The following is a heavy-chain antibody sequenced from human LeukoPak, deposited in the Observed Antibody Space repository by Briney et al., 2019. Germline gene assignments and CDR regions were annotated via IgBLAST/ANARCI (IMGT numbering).Heavy chain of an antibody. CDR1: GFTFSSYS. D-gene: IGHD3-10*01. V-gene: IGHV3-21*01. CDR3: ARAHGSGSYYAGDAFGI. CDR2: ISSSSSYI. Sequence: GGSPRLSCAASGFTFSSYSMNWVRQAPGKGLEWVSSISSSSSYIYYADSVKGRFTISRDSAKNSLYLQMNSLRAEDTAVYYCARAHGSGSYYAGDAFGIWGQGTMVTVSS. J-gene: IGHJ3*02.